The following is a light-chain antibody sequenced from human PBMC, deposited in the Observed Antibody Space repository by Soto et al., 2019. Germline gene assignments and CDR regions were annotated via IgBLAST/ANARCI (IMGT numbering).Light chain of an antibody. CDR1: QSVSSY. Sequence: EIVLTQSPATLSLSPGERATLSCRASQSVSSYLAWYQQKPGQAPRLLIYDASNRATGIPDRFNGSGSGTDFTLTISRLEADDVAVYHCHQYGSSVRAFGQGTKLEIK. CDR2: DAS. J-gene: IGKJ1*01. V-gene: IGKV3-20*01. CDR3: HQYGSSVRA.